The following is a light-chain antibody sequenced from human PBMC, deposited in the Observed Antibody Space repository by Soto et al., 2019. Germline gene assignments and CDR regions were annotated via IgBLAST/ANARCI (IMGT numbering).Light chain of an antibody. Sequence: QSALTQPASVSGSPGQSITIPCTGTSTDVGGYNYVSWYQQHPGKAPKLLIYEVSNRPSGVSDRFSGSKSGNTASLTISGLQAEDEADYYCSSYTSSSTWVFGGGPKLTVL. CDR1: STDVGGYNY. CDR3: SSYTSSSTWV. V-gene: IGLV2-14*01. J-gene: IGLJ2*01. CDR2: EVS.